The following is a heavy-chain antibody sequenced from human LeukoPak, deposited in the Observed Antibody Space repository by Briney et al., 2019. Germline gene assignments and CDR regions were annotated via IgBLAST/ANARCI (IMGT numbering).Heavy chain of an antibody. J-gene: IGHJ3*02. CDR2: INSADNVE. Sequence: GGSLRLSCAASGFSLRSSEMNWVRQAPGKGPEWVAHINSADNVEYYTDSVRGRFTMSRDNAKDLLYLQMNSLRAEDTAVYYCARVNRGDAFDIWGQGTLVTVSS. V-gene: IGHV3-48*03. D-gene: IGHD3-16*02. CDR1: GFSLRSSE. CDR3: ARVNRGDAFDI.